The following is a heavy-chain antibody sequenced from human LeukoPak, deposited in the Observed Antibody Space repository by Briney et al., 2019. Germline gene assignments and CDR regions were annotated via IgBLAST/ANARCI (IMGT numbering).Heavy chain of an antibody. D-gene: IGHD2-21*02. V-gene: IGHV3-64D*06. CDR2: ISSNGGST. J-gene: IGHJ3*02. CDR1: GFTFSSYA. CDR3: VKVTAILGDAFDI. Sequence: GGSLRLSCSASGFTFSSYAMHWVRQAPGKGLEYVSAISSNGGSTYYADSVKGRFTISRDNSKNTLYLQMSSLRPEDTAVYYCVKVTAILGDAFDIWGQGTMVTVSS.